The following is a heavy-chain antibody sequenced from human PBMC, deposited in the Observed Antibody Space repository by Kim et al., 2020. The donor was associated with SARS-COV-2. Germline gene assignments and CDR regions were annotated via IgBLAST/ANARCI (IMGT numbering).Heavy chain of an antibody. J-gene: IGHJ4*01. CDR2: ISSNGIST. D-gene: IGHD1-26*01. CDR1: GFTFSTYA. Sequence: GGSLRLSCAASGFTFSTYAMHWVRQAPGKGLEYVSTISSNGISTYYANSLKGRFTISRDNSKNTLYLQMGSLRTEDMAVYYCSRDWWERADSWGPFGYWG. V-gene: IGHV3-64*01. CDR3: SRDWWERADSWGPFGY.